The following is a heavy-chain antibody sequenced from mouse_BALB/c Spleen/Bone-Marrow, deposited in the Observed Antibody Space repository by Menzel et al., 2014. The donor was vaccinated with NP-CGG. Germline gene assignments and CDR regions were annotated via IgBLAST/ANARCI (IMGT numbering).Heavy chain of an antibody. CDR2: VNPYNGGT. CDR3: ARSYYGNYYYAMDY. Sequence: EVQLQQSGPELVKPGASVKMSCKASGYTFTDYYMDWVKQSHGESFEWIGRVNPYNGGTSYNQKFKGKATLTVGKSSSTAYMELNSLTSEDSAVYYCARSYYGNYYYAMDYWGQGTSVTVSS. V-gene: IGHV1-19*01. D-gene: IGHD2-10*01. CDR1: GYTFTDYY. J-gene: IGHJ4*01.